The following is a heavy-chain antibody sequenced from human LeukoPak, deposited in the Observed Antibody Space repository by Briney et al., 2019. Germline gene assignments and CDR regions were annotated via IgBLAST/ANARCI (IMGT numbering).Heavy chain of an antibody. CDR1: GYSFTSHY. Sequence: ASVKVSCKASGYSFTSHYMHWVRQAPGQGLEWMGVINPRGTATIYAEKFKGRIILTRDMSTTTDYMELRSLRSDDTDIYYCARYDSSGYEFYGGDAFDIWGQGTMVTVSS. V-gene: IGHV1-46*01. CDR2: INPRGTAT. J-gene: IGHJ3*02. D-gene: IGHD3-22*01. CDR3: ARYDSSGYEFYGGDAFDI.